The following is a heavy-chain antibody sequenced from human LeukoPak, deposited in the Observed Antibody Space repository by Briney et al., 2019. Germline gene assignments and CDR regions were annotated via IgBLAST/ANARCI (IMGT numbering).Heavy chain of an antibody. V-gene: IGHV3-30*03. D-gene: IGHD2-15*01. CDR1: GFTFSSYG. CDR2: ISYDGSNK. Sequence: PGGSLRLSCAASGFTFSSYGMHWVRQAPGKGLEWVAVISYDGSNKYYADSVKGRLTISRDNSKNTLYPQMNSLRAEDTAVYYCATTRRMLVVAATPLDYWGQGTLVTVSS. CDR3: ATTRRMLVVAATPLDY. J-gene: IGHJ4*02.